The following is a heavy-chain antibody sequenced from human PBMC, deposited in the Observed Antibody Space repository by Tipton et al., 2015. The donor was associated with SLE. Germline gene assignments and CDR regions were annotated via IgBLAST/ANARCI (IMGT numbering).Heavy chain of an antibody. CDR2: IFYSGST. V-gene: IGHV4-31*03. Sequence: LRLSCTVSGGSIISGDYFWSWIRQQPGKGLEWIGNIFYSGSTYYNPSLKSRVTISVDTSKNQFSLQVNSVTAADAAVYYCARSSSGPGWFDPWGQGTLVTVSS. CDR1: GGSIISGDYF. CDR3: ARSSSGPGWFDP. D-gene: IGHD3-22*01. J-gene: IGHJ5*02.